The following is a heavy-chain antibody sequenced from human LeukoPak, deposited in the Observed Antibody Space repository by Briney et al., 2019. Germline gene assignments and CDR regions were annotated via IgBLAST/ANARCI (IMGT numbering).Heavy chain of an antibody. CDR3: ARDAGDYDSSGYYTFDY. Sequence: ASVKVSCKASGYTFTSYYMHWVRQAPGQGLEWMGIINPSGGSTSYAQKFQGRVTMTRDMSTSTVYMELSSLRSEDTAVYYCARDAGDYDSSGYYTFDYWGQGTLVTVSS. CDR2: INPSGGST. V-gene: IGHV1-46*01. D-gene: IGHD3-22*01. CDR1: GYTFTSYY. J-gene: IGHJ4*02.